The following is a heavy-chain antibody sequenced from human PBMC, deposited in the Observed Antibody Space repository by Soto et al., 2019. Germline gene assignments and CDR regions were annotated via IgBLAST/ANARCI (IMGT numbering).Heavy chain of an antibody. CDR1: GGSISSSNW. V-gene: IGHV4-4*02. CDR2: IYHSGST. J-gene: IGHJ3*02. Sequence: SETLSLTCAVSGGSISSSNWWSWVRQPPGKGLEWIGEIYHSGSTNYNPSLKSRVTISVDKSKNQFSLKLSSVTAADTAVYYCPSLFEVRATAWMNAFDIWGPGTMVTVSS. CDR3: PSLFEVRATAWMNAFDI. D-gene: IGHD2-21*01.